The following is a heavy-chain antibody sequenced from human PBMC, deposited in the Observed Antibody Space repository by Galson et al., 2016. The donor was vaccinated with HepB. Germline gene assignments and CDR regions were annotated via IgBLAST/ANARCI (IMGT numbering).Heavy chain of an antibody. V-gene: IGHV3-23*01. Sequence: SLRLSCAASGFTFSNYPMNWVRQAPGKGLEWVSAISGSGGGAYYADSVKGRFTISRDNSKNTVFLQMNSLRADDSAVYKCVKHSGFDRNYFDDWGQGTLVTVSS. CDR3: VKHSGFDRNYFDD. CDR2: ISGSGGGA. D-gene: IGHD5-12*01. J-gene: IGHJ4*02. CDR1: GFTFSNYP.